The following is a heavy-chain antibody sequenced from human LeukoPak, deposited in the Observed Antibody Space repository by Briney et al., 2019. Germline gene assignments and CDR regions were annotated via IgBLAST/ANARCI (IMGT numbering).Heavy chain of an antibody. CDR3: ARLEAYGGNSPFDY. J-gene: IGHJ4*02. D-gene: IGHD4-23*01. CDR2: IWPGDSDT. CDR1: GYIFTNYW. V-gene: IGHV5-51*01. Sequence: GESLKISCKGSGYIFTNYWIGWVRQMPGKGLEWMGMIWPGDSDTRYSPSLEGQVTISADKSITTAYLRWSSLKASDTAMYYCARLEAYGGNSPFDYWGQGTLVIVSS.